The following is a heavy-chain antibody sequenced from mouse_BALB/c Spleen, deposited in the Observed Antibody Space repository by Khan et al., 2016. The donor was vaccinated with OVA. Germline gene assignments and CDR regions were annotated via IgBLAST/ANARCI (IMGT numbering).Heavy chain of an antibody. D-gene: IGHD1-1*01. Sequence: DLVKPGASVKLSCKSSGYTFTSYTFTSYWINWIKQRPGQGLEWIGRIAPGSGSTSYNELFKGKATLTIDTSSTTAYIQLSSLSSEDAAVYLCARANYYGRSSYAMDYWGQGTSVTVSS. CDR3: ARANYYGRSSYAMDY. CDR2: IAPGSGST. J-gene: IGHJ4*01. V-gene: IGHV1S41*01. CDR1: GYTFTSYTFTSYW.